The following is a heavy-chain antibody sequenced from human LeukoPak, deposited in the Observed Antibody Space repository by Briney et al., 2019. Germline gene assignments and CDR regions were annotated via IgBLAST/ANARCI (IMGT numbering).Heavy chain of an antibody. J-gene: IGHJ4*02. V-gene: IGHV4-38-2*01. CDR3: ARGSLRYFDWHKGFDY. D-gene: IGHD3-9*01. CDR2: IYHSGTT. CDR1: GYSISNSYY. Sequence: PSETLSLTCAVSGYSISNSYYWGWIRPPPGKGLEWIGRIYHSGTTYYNPSLKSRVTISVDTSKNQFSLKLTSVTAADTAVYYCARGSLRYFDWHKGFDYWGQGTLVTVSS.